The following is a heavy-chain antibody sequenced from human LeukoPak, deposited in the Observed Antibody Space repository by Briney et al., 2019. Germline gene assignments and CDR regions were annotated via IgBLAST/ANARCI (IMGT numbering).Heavy chain of an antibody. CDR2: ISYDGSNK. D-gene: IGHD3-16*01. V-gene: IGHV3-30-3*01. CDR1: GFTFSSYA. J-gene: IGHJ4*02. Sequence: GGSLRLSCAASGFTFSSYAMHWVRQAPGKGLEWVAVISYDGSNKYYADSVKGRFTISRDNSKNTLYLQMNSLRAEDTAVYYCAKEKGRYVPDYWGQGTLVTVSS. CDR3: AKEKGRYVPDY.